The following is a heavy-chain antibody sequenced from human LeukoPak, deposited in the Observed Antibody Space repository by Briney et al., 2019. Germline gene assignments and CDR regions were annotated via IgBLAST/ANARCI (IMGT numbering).Heavy chain of an antibody. CDR3: ATTHCSGGSCYSGKYFQH. V-gene: IGHV4-34*01. D-gene: IGHD2-15*01. CDR2: INHSGST. CDR1: GGSFSGYY. Sequence: SETLSLTCAVYGGSFSGYYWSWIRQPPGKGLEWIGEINHSGSTNYNPSLKSRVTISVDTSKNQSSLKLSSVTAADTAVYYCATTHCSGGSCYSGKYFQHWGQGTLVTASS. J-gene: IGHJ1*01.